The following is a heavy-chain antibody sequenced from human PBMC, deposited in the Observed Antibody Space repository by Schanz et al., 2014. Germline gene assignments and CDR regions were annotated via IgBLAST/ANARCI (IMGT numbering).Heavy chain of an antibody. CDR2: ISPYNGNT. CDR1: GYTFTSYG. V-gene: IGHV1-18*01. D-gene: IGHD2-2*01. J-gene: IGHJ5*02. CDR3: ARDRRRYCSTASCLHDNWFDP. Sequence: QVQLVQSGAEVKKPGASVGVSCKASGYTFTSYGISWVRQAPGQGLEWMGWISPYNGNTNYALKLQGRVTMTTDTSTGTAYMELRSLRSDDTALYYCARDRRRYCSTASCLHDNWFDPWGQGTLVIVSS.